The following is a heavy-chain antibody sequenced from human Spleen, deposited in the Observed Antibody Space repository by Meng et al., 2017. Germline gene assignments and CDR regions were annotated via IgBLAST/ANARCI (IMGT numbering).Heavy chain of an antibody. CDR3: ARSNVAIPFDY. J-gene: IGHJ4*02. D-gene: IGHD4-11*01. Sequence: SETLSLTCTVSGGSISSSSYYWGWIRQPPGKGLEWIGYIYYSGSTNYNPSLKSRVTISVDTSKNQFSLKLSSVTAADTAVYYCARSNVAIPFDYWGQGTLVTVSS. V-gene: IGHV4-61*05. CDR1: GGSISSSSYY. CDR2: IYYSGST.